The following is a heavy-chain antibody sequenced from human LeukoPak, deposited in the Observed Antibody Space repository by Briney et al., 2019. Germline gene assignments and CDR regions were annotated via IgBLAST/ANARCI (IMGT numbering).Heavy chain of an antibody. D-gene: IGHD2-8*02. CDR1: GGTFSSYA. CDR2: IIPIFGTA. J-gene: IGHJ4*02. V-gene: IGHV1-69*05. Sequence: GALVKVSCKASGGTFSSYAISWVRQAPGQGLEWMGGIIPIFGTANYAQKFQGRVTITTDESTSTAYMELSSLKSEDTAVYYCARLSETPAFYPGGRYLYLAYWGQGAQVTVSS. CDR3: ARLSETPAFYPGGRYLYLAY.